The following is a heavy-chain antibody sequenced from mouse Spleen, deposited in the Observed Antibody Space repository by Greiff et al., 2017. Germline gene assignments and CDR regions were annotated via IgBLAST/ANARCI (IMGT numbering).Heavy chain of an antibody. D-gene: IGHD2-1*01. CDR2: IDPSDSYT. Sequence: QVQLQQSGAELVMPGASVKLSCKASGYTFTSYWMHWVKQRPGQGLEWIGEIDPSDSYTNYNQKFKGKATLTVDKSSSTANMQLSSLTSEDSAVYYCTRPYGNYEAWFAYWGQGTLVTVSA. CDR3: TRPYGNYEAWFAY. V-gene: IGHV1-69*01. J-gene: IGHJ3*01. CDR1: GYTFTSYW.